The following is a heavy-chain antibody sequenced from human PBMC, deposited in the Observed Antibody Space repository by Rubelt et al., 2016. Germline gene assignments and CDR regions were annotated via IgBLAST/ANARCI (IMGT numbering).Heavy chain of an antibody. Sequence: QVQLQQWGAGLLKPSETLSLTCAVYGGSFSGYYWSWIRQPPGKGLGWVGGIYYSGGTYYNPSRKRGVTISVDTSKNQCSRKRSSVTAADTAVYYCARHDRGDYSSSWYFDYWGQGTLVTVSS. CDR2: IYYSGGT. D-gene: IGHD6-13*01. CDR1: GGSFSGYY. CDR3: ARHDRGDYSSSWYFDY. V-gene: IGHV4-34*01. J-gene: IGHJ4*02.